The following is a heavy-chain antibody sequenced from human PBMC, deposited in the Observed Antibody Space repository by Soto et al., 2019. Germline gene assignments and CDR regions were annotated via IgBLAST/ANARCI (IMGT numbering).Heavy chain of an antibody. V-gene: IGHV3-9*01. Sequence: EVQVVESGGGLVQPGRYLRLSCAASGFSFDDYAMHWVRQAPGKGLEWVSGISWNSGTIGYADSVKGRFTISRDNAKYSLYLQMKSLRAEDTALYYCAKSTGGTANGMGVWGQGTTVTVSS. J-gene: IGHJ6*02. CDR3: AKSTGGTANGMGV. D-gene: IGHD2-8*02. CDR1: GFSFDDYA. CDR2: ISWNSGTI.